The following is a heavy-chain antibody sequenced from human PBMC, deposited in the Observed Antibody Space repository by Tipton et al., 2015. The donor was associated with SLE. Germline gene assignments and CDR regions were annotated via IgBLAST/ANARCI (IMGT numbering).Heavy chain of an antibody. V-gene: IGHV3-74*01. D-gene: IGHD1-26*01. Sequence: SLRLSCAASGFTFSTYWMHWVRQAPGKGLVWVSRVNSDGSSTSYADSVKGRFTISRDNAKNTLYLQMNSLRAEDTAVYYCARVVGAAFFDYCGQGTLVTVSS. CDR1: GFTFSTYW. CDR3: ARVVGAAFFDY. CDR2: VNSDGSST. J-gene: IGHJ4*02.